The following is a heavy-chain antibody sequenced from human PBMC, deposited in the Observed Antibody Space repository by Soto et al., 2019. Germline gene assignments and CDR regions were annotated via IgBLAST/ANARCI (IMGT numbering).Heavy chain of an antibody. CDR1: GGSFSDYY. CDR2: INHSGST. Sequence: SETLSLTCAVYGGSFSDYYWSWIRQPPGKGLEWIGEINHSGSTNYNPSLKSRVTISVDTSKNQFSLRLSSVTAADTAVFYCGKTYSRSSVIDLWGQGTLVTVSS. J-gene: IGHJ5*02. D-gene: IGHD6-6*01. V-gene: IGHV4-34*01. CDR3: GKTYSRSSVIDL.